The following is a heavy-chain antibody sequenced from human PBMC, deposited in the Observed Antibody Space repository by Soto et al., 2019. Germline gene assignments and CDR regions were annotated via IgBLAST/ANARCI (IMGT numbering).Heavy chain of an antibody. CDR1: GYTFRNFG. V-gene: IGHV1-18*01. CDR3: ARHLAEAASVAWFDP. J-gene: IGHJ5*02. Sequence: QVQLVQSGPEVKKPGASVKVSCKASGYTFRNFGITWVRQAPGQGLEWMGVISTYNDNTNSAQKFQGRVTMTTDTSTSTAYMELGSLRSDDTAVDYCARHLAEAASVAWFDPWGQGPLVTVSS. D-gene: IGHD6-13*01. CDR2: ISTYNDNT.